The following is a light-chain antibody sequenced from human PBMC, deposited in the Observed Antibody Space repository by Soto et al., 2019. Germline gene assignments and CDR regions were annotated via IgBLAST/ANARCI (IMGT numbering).Light chain of an antibody. V-gene: IGKV1-27*01. CDR1: QGIGND. J-gene: IGKJ1*01. CDR2: AAS. Sequence: DIQMTQSPSSLSASVGDRVTITCRASQGIGNDLGWYQQKPGKAPKRLIYAASTLQSGVPSRFSSSGACTDLIPTTSSLQPEDVETYYCRKYNRAAWTFGQGTKVDIK. CDR3: RKYNRAAWT.